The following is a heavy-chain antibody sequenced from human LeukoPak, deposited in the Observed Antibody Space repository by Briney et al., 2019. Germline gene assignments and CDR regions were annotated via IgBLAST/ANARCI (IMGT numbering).Heavy chain of an antibody. D-gene: IGHD3-9*01. CDR2: ISSSGTTI. CDR3: AREENTLAGYNPYYFDY. V-gene: IGHV3-48*02. CDR1: GFTFSRYS. J-gene: IGHJ4*02. Sequence: GSLRLSCAVSGFTFSRYSMNWVRQAPGKGLEWVSYISSSGTTIYYADSVKGRFTISRDNAKSSLYLQMNSLRDEDTAVYYCAREENTLAGYNPYYFDYCGQGTLVTVSS.